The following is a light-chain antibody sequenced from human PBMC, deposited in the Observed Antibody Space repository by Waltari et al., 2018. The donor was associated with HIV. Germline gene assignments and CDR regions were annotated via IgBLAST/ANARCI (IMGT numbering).Light chain of an antibody. CDR1: KLGDKY. CDR2: QDA. J-gene: IGLJ2*01. V-gene: IGLV3-1*01. Sequence: SSELTQPPSVSVSPGQTAIITCSGDKLGDKYASWYQQRPGQSPLLVIYQDAKRPSGIPERFSGANSGNTATLTISGTQPMDEADYYCQGWDSSTPIFGGGTNLSVL. CDR3: QGWDSSTPI.